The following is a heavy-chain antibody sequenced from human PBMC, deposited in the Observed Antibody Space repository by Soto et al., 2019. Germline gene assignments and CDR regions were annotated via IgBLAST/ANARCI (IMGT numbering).Heavy chain of an antibody. Sequence: GGSLRLSCAASGFTFSSYGMHWVRQAPGKGLEWVAVIWYDGSNKYYADSVKGRFTISRDNSKNTLYLQMNSLRAEDTAVYYCARDPLDCSGGSCLGGDYWGQGTLVTVSS. V-gene: IGHV3-33*01. J-gene: IGHJ4*02. CDR1: GFTFSSYG. CDR3: ARDPLDCSGGSCLGGDY. D-gene: IGHD2-15*01. CDR2: IWYDGSNK.